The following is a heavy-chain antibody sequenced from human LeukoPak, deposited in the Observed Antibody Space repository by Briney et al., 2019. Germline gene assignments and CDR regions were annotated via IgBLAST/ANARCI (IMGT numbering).Heavy chain of an antibody. CDR1: GFTFSSYW. D-gene: IGHD6-19*01. CDR2: IKQDGSEK. CDR3: AREGSSGWYI. V-gene: IGHV3-7*03. J-gene: IGHJ4*02. Sequence: PGGSLRLSCAASGFTFSSYWMSWVRQAPGKGLEWVANIKQDGSEKNCVDSVRGRFTISRDNAKNSLYLQMNSLRAEDTAVYYCAREGSSGWYIWGQGTLVTVSS.